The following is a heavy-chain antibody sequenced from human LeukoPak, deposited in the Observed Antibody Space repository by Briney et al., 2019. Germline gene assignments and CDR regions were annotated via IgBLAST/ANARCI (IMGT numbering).Heavy chain of an antibody. V-gene: IGHV1-2*02. CDR1: GYIFTGYF. CDR3: ARLSDFSDSSGYPYYLDF. Sequence: ASVKVSCKASGYIFTGYFLHWVRRAPGQGLEWMGGINPHSGDTNYAQKFQGRVTMTRDKSTSTASMELTRLRSDDTAVYYCARLSDFSDSSGYPYYLDFWGQGTLVTVSS. CDR2: INPHSGDT. D-gene: IGHD3-22*01. J-gene: IGHJ4*02.